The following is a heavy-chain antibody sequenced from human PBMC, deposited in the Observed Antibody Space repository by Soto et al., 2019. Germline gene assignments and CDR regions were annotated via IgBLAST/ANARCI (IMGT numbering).Heavy chain of an antibody. D-gene: IGHD5-18*01. V-gene: IGHV3-30*18. Sequence: QVQLVESGGGVVQPGRSLRLSCAASGFTFSSDGIHWVRQAPGKGLEWVALISYDGPDKYYADSVKGRFTISRDNSKNTLYLQMSSLGPEDTAVYYCVKERYAQLWLEDYGMDVWGQGTTVTV. CDR1: GFTFSSDG. CDR3: VKERYAQLWLEDYGMDV. CDR2: ISYDGPDK. J-gene: IGHJ6*02.